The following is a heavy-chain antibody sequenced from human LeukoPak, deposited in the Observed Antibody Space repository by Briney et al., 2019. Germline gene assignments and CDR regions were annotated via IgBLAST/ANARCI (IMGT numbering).Heavy chain of an antibody. Sequence: GGSLRLSCAASGFTFSGYEMNWVRQAPGKGLEWVSYISSSGSTIYYADSVKGRFTISRDNSKNTLYLQMNSLRAEDTAVYYCARRGTGYSSSYHFDYWGQGTLVTVSS. CDR2: ISSSGSTI. J-gene: IGHJ4*02. CDR3: ARRGTGYSSSYHFDY. D-gene: IGHD6-13*01. V-gene: IGHV3-48*03. CDR1: GFTFSGYE.